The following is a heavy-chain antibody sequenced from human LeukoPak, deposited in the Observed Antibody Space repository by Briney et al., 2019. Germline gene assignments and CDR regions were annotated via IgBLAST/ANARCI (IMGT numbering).Heavy chain of an antibody. Sequence: GGSLRLSCAASGFAFSSYGMHWVRQAPGKGLEWVAYIFHDGSNTYYADSVKGRFTTSRDNTKNTLYLQMNSLRPEDTAVYYCARDYYGVADYWGQGTLVTVSS. D-gene: IGHD4-17*01. CDR1: GFAFSSYG. J-gene: IGHJ4*02. V-gene: IGHV3-30*19. CDR2: IFHDGSNT. CDR3: ARDYYGVADY.